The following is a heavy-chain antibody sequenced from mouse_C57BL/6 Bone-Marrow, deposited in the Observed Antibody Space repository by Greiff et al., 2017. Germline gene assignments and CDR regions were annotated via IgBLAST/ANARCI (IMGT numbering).Heavy chain of an antibody. CDR2: LWSGGST. J-gene: IGHJ3*01. D-gene: IGHD4-1*02. CDR3: ARNNWDEDWFAY. Sequence: VQLQQSGPGLVQPSQSLSITCTVSGFSLTSYGVHWVRQSPGKGLEWLGVLWSGGSTDYNAAFISRLSISKDNSKSQVFFKMNSLQADDTAIYYCARNNWDEDWFAYWGQGTLVTVSA. V-gene: IGHV2-2*01. CDR1: GFSLTSYG.